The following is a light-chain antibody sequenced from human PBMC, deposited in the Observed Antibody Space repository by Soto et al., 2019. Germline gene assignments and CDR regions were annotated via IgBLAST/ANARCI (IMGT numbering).Light chain of an antibody. V-gene: IGKV3-11*01. J-gene: IGKJ1*01. Sequence: DIVLTQSPSTLSLSAGQRATLSCRASQIVSSYSAWYQQKPGLAPRRLIYDASNRATGIPARFSGSGSGTDFTLTISSLEPEDFAVYYCQQRSNWPWTFGQGTKVDIK. CDR2: DAS. CDR1: QIVSSY. CDR3: QQRSNWPWT.